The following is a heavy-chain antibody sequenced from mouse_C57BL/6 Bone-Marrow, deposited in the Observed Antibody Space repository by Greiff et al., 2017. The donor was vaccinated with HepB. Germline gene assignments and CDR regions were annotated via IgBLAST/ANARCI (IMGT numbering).Heavy chain of an antibody. Sequence: QVQLKESGPGILQPSQTLSLTCSFSGFSLSTFGMGVGWIRQLSGKGLEWLAHIWWDDDKYYNPALKSRLTISKDTSKNHVFLKIANVDTADTATYYCARRTLYYGSSYDYAMDYWGQGTSVTVSS. J-gene: IGHJ4*01. V-gene: IGHV8-8*01. CDR2: IWWDDDK. CDR1: GFSLSTFGMG. D-gene: IGHD1-1*01. CDR3: ARRTLYYGSSYDYAMDY.